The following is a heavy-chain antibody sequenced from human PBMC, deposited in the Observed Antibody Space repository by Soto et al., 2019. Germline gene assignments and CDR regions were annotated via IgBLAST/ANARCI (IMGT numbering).Heavy chain of an antibody. CDR3: AVGGGDLSLTPFDY. CDR2: ISTDGTNQ. D-gene: IGHD3-16*02. Sequence: LRLSCVASGFNFKAYGMHWVREAPGKGLEWVAVISTDGTNQHHADSVKGRFTISRDNFKNTLYLQMNSLRPEDTAVYFCAVGGGDLSLTPFDYWGQGTLVTVSS. V-gene: IGHV3-30-3*01. CDR1: GFNFKAYG. J-gene: IGHJ4*02.